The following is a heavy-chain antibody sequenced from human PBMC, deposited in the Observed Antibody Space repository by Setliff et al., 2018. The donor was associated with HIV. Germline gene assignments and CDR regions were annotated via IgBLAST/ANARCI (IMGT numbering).Heavy chain of an antibody. CDR2: FDPEDGET. Sequence: ASVKVSCKVSGFTLREVSMHWVRQAPGKGLEWMGYFDPEDGETVYAQKFRGRVTMTEDTSTNTAYMELSGLRSGDTAVYYCAIDMVGGWLRPMPDFWGQGALVTVSS. V-gene: IGHV1-24*01. CDR1: GFTLREVS. CDR3: AIDMVGGWLRPMPDF. D-gene: IGHD2-2*01. J-gene: IGHJ4*02.